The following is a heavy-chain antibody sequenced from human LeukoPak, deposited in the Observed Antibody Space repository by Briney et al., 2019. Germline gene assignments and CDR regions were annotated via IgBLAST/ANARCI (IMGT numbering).Heavy chain of an antibody. D-gene: IGHD6-13*01. V-gene: IGHV4-39*01. Sequence: NPSETLSLTCTVSGSSISSSSYYWGWIRQPPGKGLEWIGSIYYSGSTYYNPSLKSRVTISVDTSKNQFSLKLSSVTAADTAVYYCARPIAAAGQYYFDYWGQGTLVTVSS. J-gene: IGHJ4*02. CDR2: IYYSGST. CDR1: GSSISSSSYY. CDR3: ARPIAAAGQYYFDY.